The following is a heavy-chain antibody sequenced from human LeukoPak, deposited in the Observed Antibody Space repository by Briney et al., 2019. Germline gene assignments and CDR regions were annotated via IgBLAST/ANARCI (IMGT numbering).Heavy chain of an antibody. D-gene: IGHD2-21*01. CDR1: GFTFSSYA. CDR3: ARLDEAAYSAD. V-gene: IGHV3-30-3*01. CDR2: ISYDGSNK. Sequence: PGRSLRLSCAASGFTFSSYAMHWVRQAPGKGLEWVAVISYDGSNKYYADSVKGRFTISRDNSKNTLYLQMNSLRAEDTAVYYCARLDEAAYSADWGQGTLVTVSS. J-gene: IGHJ4*02.